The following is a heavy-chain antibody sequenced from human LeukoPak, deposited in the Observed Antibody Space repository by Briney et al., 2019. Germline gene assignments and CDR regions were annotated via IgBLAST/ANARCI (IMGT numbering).Heavy chain of an antibody. V-gene: IGHV3-21*01. Sequence: PGGSLRLSCAASGFALRSYNMNWVRQTPGTGLEWASSSSSGSTFISYADSVRGRFTVSRDDAKNSLYLEMNGLRAEDTGVYYCARDVTVTIGSFYYMDVWGTGTTVTVSS. D-gene: IGHD4-17*01. CDR1: GFALRSYN. J-gene: IGHJ6*03. CDR3: ARDVTVTIGSFYYMDV. CDR2: SSSGSTFI.